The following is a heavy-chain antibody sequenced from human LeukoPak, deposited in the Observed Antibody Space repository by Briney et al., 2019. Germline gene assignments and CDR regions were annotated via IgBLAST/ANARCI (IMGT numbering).Heavy chain of an antibody. Sequence: SVKVSCKASGYTFTGYYMHWVRQAPGQGLEWMGGIIPIFGTANYAQKFQGRVTITADKSTNTAYMELSSLRSEDTAVYYCARDLEMATTLYWYFDLWGRGTLVTVSS. V-gene: IGHV1-69*06. CDR3: ARDLEMATTLYWYFDL. J-gene: IGHJ2*01. CDR1: GYTFTGYY. CDR2: IIPIFGTA. D-gene: IGHD5-24*01.